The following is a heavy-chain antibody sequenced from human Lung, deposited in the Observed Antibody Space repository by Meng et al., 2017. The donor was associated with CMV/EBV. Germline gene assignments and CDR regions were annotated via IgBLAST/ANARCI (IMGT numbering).Heavy chain of an antibody. V-gene: IGHV4-39*01. J-gene: IGHJ4*02. D-gene: IGHD3-10*01. Sequence: GSLRLSCTVSGDSITSSSYYWGWIRQPPGKGLEWIGSMYYSANTYYNPSLKSRVTISVDTSQNQFSLTLTSVAAADTAVYYCAFSSGADYGSGSRDYSGQGXLVTVSS. CDR1: GDSITSSSYY. CDR3: AFSSGADYGSGSRDY. CDR2: MYYSANT.